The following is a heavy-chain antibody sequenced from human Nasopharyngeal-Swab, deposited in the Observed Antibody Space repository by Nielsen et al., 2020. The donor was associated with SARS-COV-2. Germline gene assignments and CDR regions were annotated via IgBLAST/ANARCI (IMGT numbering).Heavy chain of an antibody. J-gene: IGHJ6*02. CDR3: ARDYGGEGDYYYGMDV. CDR2: INPSGCST. D-gene: IGHD4-23*01. CDR1: RYTFTSYY. Sequence: ASSKASCKASRYTFTSYYMHWVRQAPAQGLVWMGIINPSGCSTSYAQSFQGRVTMTRDTSTSTVYMKFSSLASEDRAVYYCARDYGGEGDYYYGMDVWGQGTTVTVSS. V-gene: IGHV1-46*01.